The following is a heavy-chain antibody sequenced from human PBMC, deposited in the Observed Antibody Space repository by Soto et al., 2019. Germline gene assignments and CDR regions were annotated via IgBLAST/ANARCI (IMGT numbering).Heavy chain of an antibody. Sequence: PGGSLRLSCAASGFTFSSYGMHWVRQAPGKGLEWVAVIWYDGSNKYYADSVKGRFTISRDNSKNTLYLQMNSLRAEDTAVYYCAREQYSGHDNDAFDIWGQGTMVTVSS. D-gene: IGHD2-21*01. J-gene: IGHJ3*02. CDR2: IWYDGSNK. CDR1: GFTFSSYG. CDR3: AREQYSGHDNDAFDI. V-gene: IGHV3-33*01.